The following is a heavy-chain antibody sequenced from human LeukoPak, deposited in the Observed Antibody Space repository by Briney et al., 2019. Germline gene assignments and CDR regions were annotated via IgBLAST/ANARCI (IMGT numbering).Heavy chain of an antibody. CDR1: GFPFSTYG. CDR3: TKDSNVVGATSFDY. J-gene: IGHJ4*02. D-gene: IGHD1-26*01. CDR2: ISYDGSSE. Sequence: GGSLRLSCAASGFPFSTYGMHWGRQAPGKGLEWVAAISYDGSSEYYADSVKGRFTISRDNSKNALYLQMNSLSAEDTAVYFCTKDSNVVGATSFDYWGQGTLVAVSS. V-gene: IGHV3-30*18.